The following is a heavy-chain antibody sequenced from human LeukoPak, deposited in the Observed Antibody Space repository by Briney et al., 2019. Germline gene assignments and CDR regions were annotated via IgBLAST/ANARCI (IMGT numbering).Heavy chain of an antibody. CDR3: ARLTGNLDSGWYSLRGPSNNWFDP. CDR1: GGSISSSSYY. CDR2: IYYSGST. D-gene: IGHD6-19*01. Sequence: SSETLSLTCTVSGGSISSSSYYWGWIRQPPGKGLEWIGSIYYSGSTYYNPSLKSRVTISVDTSKNQFSLRLSSVTAADTAVYYCARLTGNLDSGWYSLRGPSNNWFDPWGQGTLVTVSS. J-gene: IGHJ5*02. V-gene: IGHV4-39*01.